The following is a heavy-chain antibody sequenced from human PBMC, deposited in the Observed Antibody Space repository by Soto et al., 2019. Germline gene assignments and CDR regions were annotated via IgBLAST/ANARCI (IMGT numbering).Heavy chain of an antibody. CDR2: ISYIGST. V-gene: IGHV4-59*08. J-gene: IGHJ6*02. Sequence: QVQLQESGPGLVKPSGTLSLTCTVSGGSISDYYWTWIRRPPGKGLEYIGYISYIGSTNYNPSLKSRVTISLDTSKTQFSLSLTSVTAADTAVYYCARGIISGGYYYGIDVWGQGTTVIVSS. D-gene: IGHD3-10*01. CDR1: GGSISDYY. CDR3: ARGIISGGYYYGIDV.